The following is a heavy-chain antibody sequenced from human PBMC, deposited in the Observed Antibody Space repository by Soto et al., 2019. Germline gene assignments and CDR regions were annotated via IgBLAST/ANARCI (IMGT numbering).Heavy chain of an antibody. CDR1: GYTLTELS. CDR2: FDPEDGET. CDR3: ATVKKGEYRALAAHYYFDY. V-gene: IGHV1-24*01. Sequence: QVQLVQSGAEVKKPGASVKVSCKVSGYTLTELSMHWVRQAPGKGLEWMGGFDPEDGETIYAQKFQGRVTMTEDTSTDTAYMELSSVRSEDTAVYYCATVKKGEYRALAAHYYFDYWVQGTLVTVSS. J-gene: IGHJ4*02. D-gene: IGHD2-15*01.